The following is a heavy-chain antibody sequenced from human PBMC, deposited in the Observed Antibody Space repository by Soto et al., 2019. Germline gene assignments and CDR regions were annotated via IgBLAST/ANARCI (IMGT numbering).Heavy chain of an antibody. CDR3: SRERRYHAIFDY. CDR2: IKSKTDGGTT. Sequence: GGSLRLSCAASGFTFSNAWMNWVRQAPGKGLEWVGRIKSKTDGGTTDYAAPVKGRFTISRDDSKNTLYLQMNSLKTEDTAVYYCSRERRYHAIFDYSDPGTLVTVSS. J-gene: IGHJ4*02. D-gene: IGHD3-16*02. CDR1: GFTFSNAW. V-gene: IGHV3-15*07.